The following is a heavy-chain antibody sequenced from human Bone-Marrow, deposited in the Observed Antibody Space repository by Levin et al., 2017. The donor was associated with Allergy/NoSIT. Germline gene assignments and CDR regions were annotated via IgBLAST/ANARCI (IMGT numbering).Heavy chain of an antibody. J-gene: IGHJ4*02. Sequence: LSLTCAASGFTFSSYGMHWVRQAPGKGLEWVAVISYDGSNKYYADSVKGRFTISRDNSKNTLYLQMNSLRAEDTAVYYCAKMDSSSPGWGQGTLVTVSS. CDR1: GFTFSSYG. CDR2: ISYDGSNK. V-gene: IGHV3-30*18. D-gene: IGHD6-13*01. CDR3: AKMDSSSPG.